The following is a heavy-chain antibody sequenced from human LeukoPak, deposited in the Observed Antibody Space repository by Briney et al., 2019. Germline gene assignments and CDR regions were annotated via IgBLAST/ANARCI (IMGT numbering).Heavy chain of an antibody. Sequence: GESLKISCKGSGYSFTSYWIAWVRQMPGKGLECLGIIYPDDSETRFSPSFQGQVTISVDKSINTTYLQWSSLRASDTAVYYCSRHSAYCGGDCYSTYSDYWGQGTLVTVSS. CDR3: SRHSAYCGGDCYSTYSDY. D-gene: IGHD2-21*02. J-gene: IGHJ4*02. CDR1: GYSFTSYW. V-gene: IGHV5-51*01. CDR2: IYPDDSET.